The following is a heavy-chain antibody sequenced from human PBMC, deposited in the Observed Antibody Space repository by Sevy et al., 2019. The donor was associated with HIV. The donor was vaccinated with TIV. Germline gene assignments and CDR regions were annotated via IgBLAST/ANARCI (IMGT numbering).Heavy chain of an antibody. D-gene: IGHD2-21*02. CDR2: IFNDGKTK. J-gene: IGHJ4*02. CDR3: ARESGSDWYLDY. Sequence: GGSLRLSCKASGFIFSRYGVHWVRQAPGKGLEWVASIFNDGKTKYYGDPVKGRFTISRDDSKNTLNLQMDSLRAEDTAVYYCARESGSDWYLDYWGQGTLVTVSS. V-gene: IGHV3-33*01. CDR1: GFIFSRYG.